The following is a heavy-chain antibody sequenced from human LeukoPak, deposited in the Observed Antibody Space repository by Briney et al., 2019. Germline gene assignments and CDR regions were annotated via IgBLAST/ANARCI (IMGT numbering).Heavy chain of an antibody. V-gene: IGHV4-39*07. CDR3: ARVFDS. CDR1: GGSVYTSDYY. CDR2: IFYTGKT. Sequence: SETLSLTCTVSGGSVYTSDYYWGWVRQPPGKGPEWIGDIFYTGKTNCNPSLKSRVSISIDTSKNQLSLKLTSVTAADTAVYYCARVFDSWGQGTLVTVSS. J-gene: IGHJ4*02.